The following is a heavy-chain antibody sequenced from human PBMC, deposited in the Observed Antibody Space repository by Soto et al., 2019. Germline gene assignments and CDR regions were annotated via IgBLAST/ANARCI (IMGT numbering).Heavy chain of an antibody. V-gene: IGHV3-33*01. CDR3: ARDKLLEDYYDSSGYSDAFDI. CDR2: IWYDGSNK. Sequence: GGSLRLSCAASGFTFSSYGMHWVRQAPGKGLEWVAVIWYDGSNKYYADSVKGRFTISRDNSKNTLYLQMNSLRAEDTAVYYCARDKLLEDYYDSSGYSDAFDIWGQGTMVTVS. J-gene: IGHJ3*02. CDR1: GFTFSSYG. D-gene: IGHD3-22*01.